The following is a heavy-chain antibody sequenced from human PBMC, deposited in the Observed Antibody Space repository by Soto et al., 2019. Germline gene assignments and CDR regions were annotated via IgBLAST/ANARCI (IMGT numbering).Heavy chain of an antibody. D-gene: IGHD3-10*01. CDR3: ARVRGP. V-gene: IGHV4-30-2*01. CDR1: GGSISSGGYS. J-gene: IGHJ5*02. CDR2: IYHSGST. Sequence: PSETLSLTCAVSGGSISSGGYSWSWIRQPPGKGLEWIGYIYHSGSTYYNPSLKSRVTISVDRSKNQFSLTLSSVTAADTAVYYCARVRGPWGKGPRDTAPS.